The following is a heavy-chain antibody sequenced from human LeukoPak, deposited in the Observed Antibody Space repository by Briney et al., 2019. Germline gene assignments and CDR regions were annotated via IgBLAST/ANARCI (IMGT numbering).Heavy chain of an antibody. V-gene: IGHV4-34*01. J-gene: IGHJ4*02. CDR2: INHSGST. CDR1: GGSFGGYY. CDR3: ARACPYYDFWSGYPYFDY. D-gene: IGHD3-3*01. Sequence: SETLSLTCAVYGGSFGGYYWSWIRQPPGKGLEWIGEINHSGSTNYNPSLKSRVTISVDTSKNQFSLKLSSVTAADTAVYYCARACPYYDFWSGYPYFDYWGQGTLVTVSS.